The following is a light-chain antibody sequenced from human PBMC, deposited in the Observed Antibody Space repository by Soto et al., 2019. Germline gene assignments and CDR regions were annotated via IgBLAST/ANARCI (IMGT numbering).Light chain of an antibody. CDR1: QSVSSY. V-gene: IGKV3-11*01. CDR2: DAS. Sequence: EIVLTQSPATLSLSPGERASLSRRASQSVSSYLAWYQQKPGQAPRLLIYDASNRATGIPARFSGSGSGTDFTLTISSLEPEDCAIYYCQQYNNWPRTFGQGTKVDI. CDR3: QQYNNWPRT. J-gene: IGKJ1*01.